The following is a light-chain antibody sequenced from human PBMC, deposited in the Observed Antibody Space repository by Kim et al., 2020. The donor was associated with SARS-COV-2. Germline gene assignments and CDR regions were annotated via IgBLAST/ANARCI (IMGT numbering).Light chain of an antibody. CDR3: CSYANSSTPYV. V-gene: IGLV2-23*02. CDR2: EVI. Sequence: QSITISCTGNSSDVGSYNLVSWYQQHPGKAPKLMIYEVIKRPSGVSNRFSGSKSGNAASLTISGLQAEDEADYYCCSYANSSTPYVFGTGTKVTVL. CDR1: SSDVGSYNL. J-gene: IGLJ1*01.